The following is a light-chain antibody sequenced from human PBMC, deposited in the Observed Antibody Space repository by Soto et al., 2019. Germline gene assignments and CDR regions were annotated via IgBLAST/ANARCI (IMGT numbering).Light chain of an antibody. CDR2: GAY. CDR1: QNISNSY. Sequence: EIVLTQSPCTLSLSPGDRATLSCRASQNISNSYVAWYQQRPGQAPRLLIFGAYTRDIGIPESFSGSGSETDFTLTISRLEPEDFAVYYCQQYANYPGTFGQGTKVDIK. CDR3: QQYANYPGT. V-gene: IGKV3-20*01. J-gene: IGKJ1*01.